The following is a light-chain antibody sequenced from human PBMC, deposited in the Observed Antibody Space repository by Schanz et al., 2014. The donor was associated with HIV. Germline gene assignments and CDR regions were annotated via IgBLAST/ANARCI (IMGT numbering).Light chain of an antibody. Sequence: QSLLTQPPSASGTPGQTVTISCSGSISTIASRTVDWYQHLPGTAPRLLIHNDNQRPSGVPDRFSGSKSGTSASLAISGLQSEDEADYYCATWDISLNGPVFGGGTKLTVL. J-gene: IGLJ2*01. CDR1: ISTIASRT. V-gene: IGLV1-44*01. CDR3: ATWDISLNGPV. CDR2: NDN.